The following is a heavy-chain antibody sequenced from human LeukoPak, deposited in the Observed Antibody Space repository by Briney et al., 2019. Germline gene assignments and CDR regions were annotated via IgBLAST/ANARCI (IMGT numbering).Heavy chain of an antibody. J-gene: IGHJ3*01. CDR2: TYYRSKWYN. V-gene: IGHV6-1*01. D-gene: IGHD6-6*01. Sequence: SQTLSLTCAVSGDSVSSNSAAWNWIRQSPSRGLEWLGRTYYRSKWYNDYAVSVKSRITINPDTSKNQFSLQLNSVTPEDTAVYYCVRDDGIGLVAFDVWSPGTMVTVSS. CDR1: GDSVSSNSAA. CDR3: VRDDGIGLVAFDV.